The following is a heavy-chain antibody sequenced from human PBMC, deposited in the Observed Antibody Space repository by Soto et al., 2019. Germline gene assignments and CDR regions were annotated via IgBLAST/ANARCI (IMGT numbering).Heavy chain of an antibody. D-gene: IGHD3-10*01. J-gene: IGHJ5*02. Sequence: SETLSLTCTVSGGSVSSGSYYWSWIRQPPGKGLEWIGYIYYSGSTNYNPSLKGRVTISVDTSKNQFSLKLSSVTAADTAVYYCARELLWFGETRQKNWFDPWGQGTLVTVSS. CDR2: IYYSGST. V-gene: IGHV4-61*01. CDR1: GGSVSSGSYY. CDR3: ARELLWFGETRQKNWFDP.